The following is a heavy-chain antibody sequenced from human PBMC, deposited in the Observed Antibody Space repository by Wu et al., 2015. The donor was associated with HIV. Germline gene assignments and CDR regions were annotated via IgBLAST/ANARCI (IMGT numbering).Heavy chain of an antibody. CDR2: IAAYNGDT. CDR3: TRDRNVAAAGRHIDY. J-gene: IGHJ4*02. V-gene: IGHV1-45*02. D-gene: IGHD6-13*01. CDR1: GSTFTYRY. Sequence: QMQLVQSGAEVKKTGSSVRVSCKASGSTFTYRYLHWVRQAPGQALEWMGWIAAYNGDTKYAQKFRGRVTVTADAPTSTAYMELRSLRSDDTALYYCTRDRNVAAAGRHIDYWGQGTLVTVSS.